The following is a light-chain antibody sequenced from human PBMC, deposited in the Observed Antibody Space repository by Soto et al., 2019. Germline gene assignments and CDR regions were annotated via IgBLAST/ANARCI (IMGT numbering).Light chain of an antibody. J-gene: IGLJ2*01. CDR2: DVT. CDR1: SSDVGRYKL. Sequence: QSVLTQPASVSGSPGQSITISCTGTSSDVGRYKLVSWYQQHPGKAPKLMIYDVTNRPSGASNRFSGSKSGNTASLTISGLQAEDEADYYCSSYTTSTTLIFGGGTKVTVL. V-gene: IGLV2-14*03. CDR3: SSYTTSTTLI.